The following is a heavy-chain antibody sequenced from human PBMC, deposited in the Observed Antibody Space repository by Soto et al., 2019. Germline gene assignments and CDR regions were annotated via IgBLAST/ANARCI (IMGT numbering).Heavy chain of an antibody. J-gene: IGHJ4*02. D-gene: IGHD3-10*01. V-gene: IGHV4-39*02. Sequence: QLQLQESGPGLVKPSETLSLTCTVSGDSISSSTYYWGWIRQPPGKGLEWIGNIYYDGSTFYNRSLKSRVTISVDTSKNHFSLRLISVTAADTAVYYCARRGSGSSFDYWGQGTLVTVPS. CDR1: GDSISSSTYY. CDR2: IYYDGST. CDR3: ARRGSGSSFDY.